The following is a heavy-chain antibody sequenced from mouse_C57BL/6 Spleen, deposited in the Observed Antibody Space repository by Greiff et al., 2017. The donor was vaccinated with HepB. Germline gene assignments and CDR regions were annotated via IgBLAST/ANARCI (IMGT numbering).Heavy chain of an antibody. CDR2: IDPSDSYT. CDR1: GYTFTSYG. J-gene: IGHJ2*01. CDR3: ARKGAYYKEVFDY. D-gene: IGHD2-12*01. Sequence: QVQLQQPGAELVMPGASVKLSCKASGYTFTSYGMHWVKQRPGQGLEWIGEIDPSDSYTNYNQKFKGKSTLTVDKSSSTAYMQLSSLTSEDSAVYYCARKGAYYKEVFDYWGQGTTLTVSS. V-gene: IGHV1-69*01.